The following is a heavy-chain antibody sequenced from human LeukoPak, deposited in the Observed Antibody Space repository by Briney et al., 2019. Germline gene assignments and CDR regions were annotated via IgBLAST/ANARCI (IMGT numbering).Heavy chain of an antibody. Sequence: PGGSLRLSCAASGFTVSSNYMSWVRQAPGKGLEWVSVIYSGGSTYYADSVKGRFTISRDNSKNTLYLQMNSLRAEDTAVYYCARGGIITTQVGDYGKILYYWGQGTLVTVSS. CDR2: IYSGGST. D-gene: IGHD4-17*01. V-gene: IGHV3-53*01. CDR1: GFTVSSNY. J-gene: IGHJ4*02. CDR3: ARGGIITTQVGDYGKILYY.